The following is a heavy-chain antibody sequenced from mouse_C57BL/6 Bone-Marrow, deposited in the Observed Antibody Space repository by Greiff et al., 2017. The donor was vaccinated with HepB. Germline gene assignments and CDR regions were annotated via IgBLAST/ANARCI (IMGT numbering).Heavy chain of an antibody. CDR1: GYTFTSYW. J-gene: IGHJ3*01. D-gene: IGHD2-4*01. CDR2: INPSSGYT. V-gene: IGHV1-7*01. Sequence: VQRVESGAELAKPGASVKLSCKASGYTFTSYWMHWVKQRPGQGLEWIGYINPSSGYTKYNQKFKDKATLTADKSSSTAYMQLSSLTYEDSAVYYCARSPYDYDMGFAYWGQGTLVTVSA. CDR3: ARSPYDYDMGFAY.